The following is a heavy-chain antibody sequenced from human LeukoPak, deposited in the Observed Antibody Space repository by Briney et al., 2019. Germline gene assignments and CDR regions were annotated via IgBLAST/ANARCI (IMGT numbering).Heavy chain of an antibody. CDR1: GYTFTGYY. J-gene: IGHJ4*02. V-gene: IGHV1-2*04. CDR3: ARIGRGIAVAPDY. CDR2: INPNSGGT. Sequence: ASVKVSCKASGYTFTGYYMHWVRQAPGQGLEWMGWINPNSGGTNYAQKFQGWVTMTRDTSISTAYMELSRLRSDDTAVYYCARIGRGIAVAPDYWGQGTLVTVSS. D-gene: IGHD6-19*01.